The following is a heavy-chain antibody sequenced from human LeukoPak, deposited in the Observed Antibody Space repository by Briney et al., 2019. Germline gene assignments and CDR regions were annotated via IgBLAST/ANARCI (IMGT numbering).Heavy chain of an antibody. V-gene: IGHV3-33*01. J-gene: IGHJ4*02. D-gene: IGHD6-13*01. CDR2: IWYDGSNK. Sequence: GGSLRLSCAASGFTLSSYGMHWVRQAPGKGLEWVAVIWYDGSNKYYADSVKVRFTISRDNSKNTLYLQMNSLRAEDTAVYYCARTGYSSSWYYFDYWGQGTLVTVSS. CDR1: GFTLSSYG. CDR3: ARTGYSSSWYYFDY.